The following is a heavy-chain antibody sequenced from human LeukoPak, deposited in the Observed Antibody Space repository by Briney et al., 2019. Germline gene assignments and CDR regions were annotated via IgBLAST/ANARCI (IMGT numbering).Heavy chain of an antibody. CDR3: ARDLRGSGWSRYYYYYGMDV. CDR2: INGEGSSK. J-gene: IGHJ6*02. D-gene: IGHD6-19*01. V-gene: IGHV3-74*01. CDR1: GFTFSSYW. Sequence: PGGSLRLSCAASGFTFSSYWMHWVRQAPGKGLVWVSRINGEGSSKSYADSVKGRFTISRDNAKNTLYLQMNSLRAEDTAVYYCARDLRGSGWSRYYYYYGMDVWGQGTTVTVSS.